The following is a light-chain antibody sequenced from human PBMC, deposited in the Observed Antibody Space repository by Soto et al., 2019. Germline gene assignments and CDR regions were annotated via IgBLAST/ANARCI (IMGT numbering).Light chain of an antibody. Sequence: EIVLTQSPATLSLSPGQRATLSCRASQSVKTFLVWYQHRPGQAPRVLIYDASHRASGIPARFSGSGSGTDFTLTISSLEPEDAALYYCQQRSNWPLTFGGGTKVDIK. CDR2: DAS. CDR3: QQRSNWPLT. V-gene: IGKV3-11*01. CDR1: QSVKTF. J-gene: IGKJ4*01.